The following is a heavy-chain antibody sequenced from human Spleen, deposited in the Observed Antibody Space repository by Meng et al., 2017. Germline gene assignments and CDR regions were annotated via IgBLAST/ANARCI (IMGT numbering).Heavy chain of an antibody. Sequence: GESLKISCAASGFTFSGYAMSWVRQAPGKGLEWVSTISNSGGSTYYADSVKGRFTISRDNSKNTLYLQMNSLRAEDTAVYYCAKHLFSFGGESSLDYWGQGTLVTVSS. CDR2: ISNSGGST. CDR1: GFTFSGYA. J-gene: IGHJ4*02. V-gene: IGHV3-23*01. CDR3: AKHLFSFGGESSLDY. D-gene: IGHD3-10*01.